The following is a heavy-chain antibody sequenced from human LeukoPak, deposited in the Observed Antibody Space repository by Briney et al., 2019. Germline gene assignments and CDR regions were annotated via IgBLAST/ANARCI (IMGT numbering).Heavy chain of an antibody. CDR1: GFTYNDHG. CDR3: AKGRPYSYSYMDV. Sequence: SGGSLRLSCVASGFTYNDHGMHWVRQAPGKGLEWVAFIRYDGSNKYYADSVKGRFTISRDNSKNTLYLQMNSLRAEDTAVYYCAKGRPYSYSYMDVWGKGTTVTVSS. V-gene: IGHV3-30*02. D-gene: IGHD5-18*01. J-gene: IGHJ6*03. CDR2: IRYDGSNK.